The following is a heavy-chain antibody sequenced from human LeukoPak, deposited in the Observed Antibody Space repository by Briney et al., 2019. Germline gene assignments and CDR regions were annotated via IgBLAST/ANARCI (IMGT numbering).Heavy chain of an antibody. Sequence: GGSLRLSCAASGLTFSSNAMTWVRQAPGKGLEWFSAFSGRGGSTYYADSVKGRFTISRDNSKNTPYLQTNSLRAEDTAVYYCAIDHVGATTIYWFDPRGQGTLVTVSS. J-gene: IGHJ5*02. CDR2: FSGRGGST. D-gene: IGHD2-15*01. V-gene: IGHV3-23*01. CDR1: GLTFSSNA. CDR3: AIDHVGATTIYWFDP.